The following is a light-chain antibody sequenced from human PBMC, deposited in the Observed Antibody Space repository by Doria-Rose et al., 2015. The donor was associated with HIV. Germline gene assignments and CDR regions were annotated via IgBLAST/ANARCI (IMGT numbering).Light chain of an antibody. CDR3: HQYGTSWT. CDR2: DGS. V-gene: IGKV3-20*01. Sequence: TQSPGTLSLSPGERATLSCRASQSFSSTYLAWCQQKPGQAPSLLIYDGSTRATGIPDTFSASGYGTDFTLTINRLEPEDFALYYCHQYGTSWTFGQGTKVEI. J-gene: IGKJ1*01. CDR1: QSFSSTY.